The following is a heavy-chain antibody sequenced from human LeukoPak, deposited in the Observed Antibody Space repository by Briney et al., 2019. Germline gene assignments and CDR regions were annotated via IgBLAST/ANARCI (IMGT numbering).Heavy chain of an antibody. CDR3: ARVNSWTEEPDTGFDY. D-gene: IGHD1-14*01. CDR1: GDTVSNTRSA. V-gene: IGHV6-1*01. Sequence: SQTLSLTCAFSGDTVSNTRSAWNWITQSPSIVLEWLGRTYYKSKWYTDYAVSVKSRITINPDTSKNQFSLHLNSVTPEDTAVYYCARVNSWTEEPDTGFDYWGQGTLVTVSS. J-gene: IGHJ4*02. CDR2: TYYKSKWYT.